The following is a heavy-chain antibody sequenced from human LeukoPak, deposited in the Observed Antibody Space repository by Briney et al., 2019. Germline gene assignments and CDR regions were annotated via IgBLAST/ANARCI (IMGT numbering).Heavy chain of an antibody. CDR1: GFTFSSYD. J-gene: IGHJ4*02. CDR2: IRYDGSYT. CDR3: AKGYSLVITTVEYFLDF. D-gene: IGHD3-22*01. Sequence: GGSLRLSCEASGFTFSSYDMHWVRQAPGKGLEWVAFIRYDGSYTYYADSVKGRFTISRDNSENTLYLQMNSLRAEHTAVFYCAKGYSLVITTVEYFLDFWGQGTLVTVSS. V-gene: IGHV3-30*02.